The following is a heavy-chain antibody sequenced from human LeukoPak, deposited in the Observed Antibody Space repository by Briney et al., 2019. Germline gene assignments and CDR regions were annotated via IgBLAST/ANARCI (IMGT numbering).Heavy chain of an antibody. CDR1: GYIFTNYW. J-gene: IGHJ4*02. V-gene: IGHV5-51*01. CDR2: IYPGDSDT. CDR3: ARPGADDDVDH. Sequence: GESLKISCKGSGYIFTNYWISWVRQMPGKGLEWMGIIYPGDSDTRYSPSFQGQVTISADKSISTAYLQWSRLKASDTAMYYCARPGADDDVDHWGQGTLVTVSS. D-gene: IGHD1-1*01.